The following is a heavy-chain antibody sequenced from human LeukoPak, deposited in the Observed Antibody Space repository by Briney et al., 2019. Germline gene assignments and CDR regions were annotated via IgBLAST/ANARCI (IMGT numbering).Heavy chain of an antibody. CDR2: IYSGGST. J-gene: IGHJ6*03. CDR1: GFTVSSNY. V-gene: IGHV3-53*01. D-gene: IGHD3-10*01. CDR3: ASTYCYSSGSYPPYYYYYMDV. Sequence: GGSLRLSCAASGFTVSSNYMSWVRQAPGKGLEWVSVIYSGGSTYYADSVKGRFTISRDNSKNTLYLQMNSLRAEDTAVYYCASTYCYSSGSYPPYYYYYMDVWGKGTTVTVSS.